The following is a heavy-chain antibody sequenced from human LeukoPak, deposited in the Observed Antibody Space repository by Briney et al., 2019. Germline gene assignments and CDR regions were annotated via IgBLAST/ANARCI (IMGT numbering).Heavy chain of an antibody. D-gene: IGHD2-21*01. CDR1: GFTFSSYA. V-gene: IGHV3-30-3*01. CDR2: ISYDGSNK. J-gene: IGHJ4*02. CDR3: ASYSDY. Sequence: GRSLRLSCAASGFTFSSYAMHWVRQAPGKGLEWVAVISYDGSNKYYADSVKGRFTISRDNPKNTLYLQMNSLRAEDTAVYYCASYSDYWGQGTLVTVSS.